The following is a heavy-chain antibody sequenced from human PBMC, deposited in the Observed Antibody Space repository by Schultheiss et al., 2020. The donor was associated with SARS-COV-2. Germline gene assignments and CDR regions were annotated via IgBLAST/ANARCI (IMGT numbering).Heavy chain of an antibody. V-gene: IGHV3-9*01. CDR3: ARGNYYGMDV. J-gene: IGHJ6*02. CDR1: GFTFDDYA. Sequence: GGSLRLSCAASGFTFDDYAMHWVRQAPGKGLEWVSGISWNSGSIGYADSVKGRFTISRDNAKNSLYLQMNSLRAEDTAVYYCARGNYYGMDVWGQGTTVTVSS. CDR2: ISWNSGSI.